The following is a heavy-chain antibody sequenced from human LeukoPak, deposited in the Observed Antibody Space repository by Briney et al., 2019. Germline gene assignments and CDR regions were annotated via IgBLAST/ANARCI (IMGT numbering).Heavy chain of an antibody. Sequence: PGGSLRLSCAASGSTFGSQAMSWARRAPGKGWEWVSAISGSGGSTYYADSVKGRFTISRDNSKNTLYLQMNSLRAEDTAVYYCAKSIAALNAFDIWGQGTMVTVSS. V-gene: IGHV3-23*01. CDR2: ISGSGGST. J-gene: IGHJ3*02. CDR3: AKSIAALNAFDI. D-gene: IGHD6-6*01. CDR1: GSTFGSQA.